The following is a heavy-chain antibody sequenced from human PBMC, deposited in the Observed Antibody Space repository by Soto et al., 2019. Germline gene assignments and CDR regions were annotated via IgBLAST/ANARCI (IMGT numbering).Heavy chain of an antibody. J-gene: IGHJ4*02. CDR3: ARAGGLGAVAVDY. D-gene: IGHD6-19*01. CDR2: INHSGST. CDR1: GGTFSGYC. Sequence: PSETLPLTCAVYGGTFSGYCWSWIRQPPGKGLEWIGEINHSGSTNYNPSLKSRVTISVDTSKNQFSLKLSSVTAADTAVYYCARAGGLGAVAVDYWGQGTLVTVSS. V-gene: IGHV4-34*01.